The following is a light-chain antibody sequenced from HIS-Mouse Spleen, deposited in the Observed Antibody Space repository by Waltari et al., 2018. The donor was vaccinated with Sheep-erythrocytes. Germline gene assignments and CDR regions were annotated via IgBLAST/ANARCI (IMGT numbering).Light chain of an antibody. J-gene: IGLJ2*01. CDR3: QGWDSSSDHVV. CDR2: EDS. V-gene: IGLV3-21*03. CDR1: NIGSKS. Sequence: SYVLTQPPSVSVAPGKTARITCGGNNIGSKSVHWYQQKPGQAPVLVVYEDSDRPPGIPERFSGSNAGNTATLTISRVEAGDEADYYCQGWDSSSDHVVFGGGTKLTVL.